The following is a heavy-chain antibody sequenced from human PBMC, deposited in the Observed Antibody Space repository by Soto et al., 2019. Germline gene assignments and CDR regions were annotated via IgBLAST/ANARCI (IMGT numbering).Heavy chain of an antibody. CDR1: GGSFSGYY. CDR2: INHSGST. Sequence: SETLSLTCAVYGGSFSGYYWSWIRQPPGKGLEWIGEINHSGSTNYNPSLKSRVTISVDTSKNQFSLKLSSVTAADTALYYCARAIETAMDPCDYWGQGALVTVSS. CDR3: ARAIETAMDPCDY. D-gene: IGHD5-18*01. V-gene: IGHV4-34*01. J-gene: IGHJ4*02.